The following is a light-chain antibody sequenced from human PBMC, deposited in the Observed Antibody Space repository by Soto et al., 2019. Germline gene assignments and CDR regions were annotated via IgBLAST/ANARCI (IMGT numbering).Light chain of an antibody. Sequence: EIVLTQSPGTLSLSPGERATLSCRASQSVSSYLAWYQQKPGQAPRLLIYGASSRATGIPDRFSGSGSGTDFTLTISRLEPEYLAVYYCQQYGRPSRTFGQGTKVEIK. CDR1: QSVSSY. J-gene: IGKJ1*01. CDR2: GAS. CDR3: QQYGRPSRT. V-gene: IGKV3-20*01.